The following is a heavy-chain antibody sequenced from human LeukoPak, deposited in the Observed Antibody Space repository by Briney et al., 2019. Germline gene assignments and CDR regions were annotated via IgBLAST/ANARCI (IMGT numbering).Heavy chain of an antibody. Sequence: PSETLSLTCAVSGVSFYDYYWSWVRRTPGKGLEWIGEINHSGYTNDSPSLKSRVTLSIDTSRKQFSLNLRSVTVADAGIYYCTRMTTGHDYWGQGTLVTVSS. V-gene: IGHV4-34*01. J-gene: IGHJ4*02. CDR3: TRMTTGHDY. D-gene: IGHD4-17*01. CDR1: GVSFYDYY. CDR2: INHSGYT.